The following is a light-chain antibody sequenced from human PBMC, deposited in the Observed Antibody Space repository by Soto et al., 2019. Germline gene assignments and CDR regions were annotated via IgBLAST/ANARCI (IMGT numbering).Light chain of an antibody. CDR1: QSISSY. CDR2: AAS. J-gene: IGKJ5*01. CDR3: QQSYSTPIT. Sequence: IQLTQSPSSLSASVGDRVTIPCRASQSISSYLNWYQQKPGKAPKLLIYAASSLQSGVPSRFSGSGSGTDFTLTISSLQPEEFATYYCQQSYSTPITVGQGTRLEIK. V-gene: IGKV1-39*01.